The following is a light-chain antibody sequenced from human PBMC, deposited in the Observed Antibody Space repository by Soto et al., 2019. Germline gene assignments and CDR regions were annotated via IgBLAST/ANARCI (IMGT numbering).Light chain of an antibody. V-gene: IGKV1-12*01. J-gene: IGKJ1*01. CDR3: QQANRFPLT. CDR2: AAS. CDR1: QGIGRW. Sequence: DIQMTQSPSSVSASVGDSVTITCRASQGIGRWLAWYQRKPGKAPWLLIFAASTLQSGVPSRFRGSGSGTDCTLTISSLQPEDCATYYCQQANRFPLTFGPGTKVEIK.